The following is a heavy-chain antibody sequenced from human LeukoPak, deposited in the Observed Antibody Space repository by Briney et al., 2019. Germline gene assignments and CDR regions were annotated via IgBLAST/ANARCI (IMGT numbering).Heavy chain of an antibody. D-gene: IGHD3-10*01. CDR2: MKKDGSET. CDR3: GRHRSGSGTYFIDY. Sequence: GGSLRLSCVVSGFTFSSYSMIWVRQAPGKWLQWVANMKKDGSETKYVESVKGRFTISRDNAKNSLYLQMNSLRAEDTAVYYCGRHRSGSGTYFIDYWGQGTLVSVSS. CDR1: GFTFSSYS. J-gene: IGHJ4*02. V-gene: IGHV3-7*01.